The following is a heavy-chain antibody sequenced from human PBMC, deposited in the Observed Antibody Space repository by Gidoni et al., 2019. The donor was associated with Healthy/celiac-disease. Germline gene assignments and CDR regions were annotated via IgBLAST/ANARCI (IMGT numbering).Heavy chain of an antibody. Sequence: EVQLVQSGAEVKKPGESLRISCKGSGYSFTSYWISWVRQMPGKGLEWMGRIDPSASYTNYSPSFQGHVTISADKSISTAYLQWSSLKASDTAMYYCARLGCSGGSCYSRPYYYYGMDVWGQGTTVTVSS. CDR2: IDPSASYT. V-gene: IGHV5-10-1*03. J-gene: IGHJ6*02. CDR3: ARLGCSGGSCYSRPYYYYGMDV. D-gene: IGHD2-15*01. CDR1: GYSFTSYW.